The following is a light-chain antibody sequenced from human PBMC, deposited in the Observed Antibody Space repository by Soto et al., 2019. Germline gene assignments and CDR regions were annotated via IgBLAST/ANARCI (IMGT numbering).Light chain of an antibody. CDR3: QQYGSSPPVT. Sequence: EIVLTQSPGTLSLSPGERATLSCRASQSVSSSYLAWYQQKPGQAPRLIIYGTSSRATGIPDRFSGSGSGTDFTLTISRLEPADFAVYYCQQYGSSPPVTFGQGTRLEIK. V-gene: IGKV3-20*01. CDR1: QSVSSSY. J-gene: IGKJ5*01. CDR2: GTS.